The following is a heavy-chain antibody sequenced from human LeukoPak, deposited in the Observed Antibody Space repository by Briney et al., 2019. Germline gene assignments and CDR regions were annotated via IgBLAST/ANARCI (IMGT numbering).Heavy chain of an antibody. J-gene: IGHJ4*02. D-gene: IGHD2-15*01. CDR3: AKGAGQWWAFDY. Sequence: GGSLRLSCAASGFTFSSYGMHWVRQAPGKGVEWVAFISYDGTSKNYADSVTGRFTISRDNLKNTQYLQMNSLRAEDTAVYHCAKGAGQWWAFDYWGQGILVTVSS. V-gene: IGHV3-30*18. CDR1: GFTFSSYG. CDR2: ISYDGTSK.